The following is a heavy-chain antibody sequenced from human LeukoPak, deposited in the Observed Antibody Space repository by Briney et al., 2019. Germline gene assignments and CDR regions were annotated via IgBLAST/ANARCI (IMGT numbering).Heavy chain of an antibody. V-gene: IGHV3-7*04. CDR3: TRVGYIDEGIDY. D-gene: IGHD5-24*01. CDR1: GFTFSSYW. J-gene: IGHJ4*02. Sequence: GGSLRLSCAASGFTFSSYWMTWVRQAPGKGLEWVANIKQDGSKKSYVDSVKGRFTISRDNAKNSLYLQMNSPRAEDTAIYYCTRVGYIDEGIDYWGQGTLVTVSS. CDR2: IKQDGSKK.